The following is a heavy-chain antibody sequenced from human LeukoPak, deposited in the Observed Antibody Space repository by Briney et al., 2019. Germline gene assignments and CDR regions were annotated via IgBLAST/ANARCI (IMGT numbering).Heavy chain of an antibody. D-gene: IGHD6-6*01. Sequence: GGSLRLSCAASGFTFSSYSMNWVRQAPGKGLEWVSSISSSSSYIYYADSVKGRFTISRDNAKNSLYLQMNSLRAEDTAVYYCARESSIAARPFDYWGQGTLVTVSS. J-gene: IGHJ4*02. CDR3: ARESSIAARPFDY. CDR1: GFTFSSYS. CDR2: ISSSSSYI. V-gene: IGHV3-21*01.